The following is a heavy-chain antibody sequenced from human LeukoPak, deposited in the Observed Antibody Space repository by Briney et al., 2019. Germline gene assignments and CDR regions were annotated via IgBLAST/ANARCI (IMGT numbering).Heavy chain of an antibody. CDR1: GFSFSHYS. J-gene: IGHJ6*02. CDR2: IGVGGRPT. D-gene: IGHD3-10*01. V-gene: IGHV3-48*01. CDR3: AKNTWKSSDSGRGRMDV. Sequence: PGGSLRLSCAASGFSFSHYSMTWARQASGKGLEWISHIGVGGRPTNYADSVKARFAISRDDAQNSLYLQMNSLRAEDTAVYYCAKNTWKSSDSGRGRMDVWGQGTTVTVSS.